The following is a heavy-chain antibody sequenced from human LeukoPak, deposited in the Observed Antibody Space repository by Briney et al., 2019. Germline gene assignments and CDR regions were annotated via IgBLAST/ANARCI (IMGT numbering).Heavy chain of an antibody. CDR2: ISSSSSYI. Sequence: GGSLRLSCAASGFTFSIYAMNWVRQAPGKGLEWVSSISSSSSYIYYADSVKGRFTISRDNAKNSLYLQMNSLRAEDTAVYYCARDLAYYYDSSGYYPIFDYWGQGTLVTVSS. CDR3: ARDLAYYYDSSGYYPIFDY. CDR1: GFTFSIYA. V-gene: IGHV3-21*01. D-gene: IGHD3-22*01. J-gene: IGHJ4*02.